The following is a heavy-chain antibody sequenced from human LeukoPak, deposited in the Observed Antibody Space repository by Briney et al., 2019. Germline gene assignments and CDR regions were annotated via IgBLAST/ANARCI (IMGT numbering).Heavy chain of an antibody. CDR1: GFNFSTFG. CDR2: IYSGGST. J-gene: IGHJ4*02. CDR3: AKGLGYCSSTSCPYFDY. Sequence: PGGSLRLSCAASGFNFSTFGMHWVRQAPGKGLEWVSVIYSGGSTYYADSVKGRFTISRDNSKNTLYLQMNSLRAEDMALYYCAKGLGYCSSTSCPYFDYWGQGTLVTVSS. V-gene: IGHV3-NL1*01. D-gene: IGHD2-2*01.